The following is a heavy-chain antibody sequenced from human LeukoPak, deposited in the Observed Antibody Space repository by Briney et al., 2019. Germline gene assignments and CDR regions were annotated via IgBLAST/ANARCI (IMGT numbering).Heavy chain of an antibody. CDR3: ARQYVDILTGYHRGELYWYFDL. CDR2: VYTSGST. J-gene: IGHJ2*01. D-gene: IGHD3-9*01. Sequence: SETLSLTCTVSGGSISSTNYYWGWIRQPPGKGLEWIGRVYTSGSTNYNPSLKSRVTISVDTSKNQFSLKLSSVTAADTAVYYCARQYVDILTGYHRGELYWYFDLWGRGTLVTVSS. CDR1: GGSISSTNYY. V-gene: IGHV4-61*02.